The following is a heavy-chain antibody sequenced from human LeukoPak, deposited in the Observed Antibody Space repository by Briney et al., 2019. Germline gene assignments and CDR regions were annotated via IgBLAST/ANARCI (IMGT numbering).Heavy chain of an antibody. CDR2: IIPIFDTA. D-gene: IGHD1-26*01. J-gene: IGHJ4*02. CDR1: GGTFSSYA. V-gene: IGHV1-69*13. CDR3: ATDSGSWRRVEY. Sequence: ASVKVSCKASGGTFSSYAISWVRQAPGQGLEWMGGIIPIFDTANYALKFQGRVTITADESTSTAYMELRSLRSDDTAVYYCATDSGSWRRVEYWGQGTLVTVSS.